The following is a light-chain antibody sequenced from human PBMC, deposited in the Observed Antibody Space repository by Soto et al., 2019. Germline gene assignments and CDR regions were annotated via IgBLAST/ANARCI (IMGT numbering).Light chain of an antibody. Sequence: DIQMTQSPSTLSASVGDRVTITCRASQSISSWLAWYQQKPGKAPMLIIYDASGLQSGGPARFSGSGSGTDFTRTISSLQPEDFATYYCQQTYSSPQTFGQGTKVEIK. V-gene: IGKV1-5*01. J-gene: IGKJ1*01. CDR3: QQTYSSPQT. CDR1: QSISSW. CDR2: DAS.